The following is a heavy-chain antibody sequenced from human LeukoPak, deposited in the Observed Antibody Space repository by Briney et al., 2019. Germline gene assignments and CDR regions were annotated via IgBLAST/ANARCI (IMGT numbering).Heavy chain of an antibody. Sequence: GASVKVSCKASGGTFSSYAISWVRQAPGQGLEWMGRIIPILGIANYAQKFQGRVTITADKSTSTAYMELSSLRSEDTAVYYCARDPEGYYYYYYIDVWGKGTTVTVSS. CDR1: GGTFSSYA. CDR2: IIPILGIA. CDR3: ARDPEGYYYYYYIDV. V-gene: IGHV1-69*04. J-gene: IGHJ6*03.